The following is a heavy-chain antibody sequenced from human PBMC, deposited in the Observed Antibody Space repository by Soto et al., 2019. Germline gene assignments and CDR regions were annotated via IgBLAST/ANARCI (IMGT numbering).Heavy chain of an antibody. V-gene: IGHV3-23*01. J-gene: IGHJ4*02. Sequence: DVQLLESGGGLVQPGGSLRLSCEASGFSFSKYAMVWVRQAPGKGQEWVSGITGSGGTIEHAASVKGRFTISRDNSKSSLYLQLNSLRDDDTAVYYCARGGAARPDYWGQGTLVIVSS. CDR1: GFSFSKYA. CDR3: ARGGAARPDY. D-gene: IGHD2-15*01. CDR2: ITGSGGTI.